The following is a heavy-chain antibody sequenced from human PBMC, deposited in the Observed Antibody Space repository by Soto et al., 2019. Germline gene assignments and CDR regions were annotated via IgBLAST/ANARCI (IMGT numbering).Heavy chain of an antibody. J-gene: IGHJ4*02. CDR1: GGSFSGYY. D-gene: IGHD4-17*01. V-gene: IGHV4-34*01. CDR2: INHSGST. CDR3: ASFDYGDFLTDY. Sequence: SETLSLTCAVYGGSFSGYYWSWIRQPPGKGLEWIGEINHSGSTNYNPSLKSRVTISVDTSKNQFSLKLSSVTAADTAVYYCASFDYGDFLTDYWGQGTLVTVSS.